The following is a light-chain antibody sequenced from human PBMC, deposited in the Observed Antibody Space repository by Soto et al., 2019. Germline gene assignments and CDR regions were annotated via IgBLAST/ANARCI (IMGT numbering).Light chain of an antibody. Sequence: QPVLTQPPSASGTPGQTVTISCSGSSSNIGGNFVSWYQHVPGTAPKVLIFTNNQRPSGVPDRFSGSKSGTSASLAISGLRSEDESDYYCAAWDDSLEGVLFGGGTKVTVL. CDR1: SSNIGGNF. CDR3: AAWDDSLEGVL. J-gene: IGLJ2*01. CDR2: TNN. V-gene: IGLV1-47*01.